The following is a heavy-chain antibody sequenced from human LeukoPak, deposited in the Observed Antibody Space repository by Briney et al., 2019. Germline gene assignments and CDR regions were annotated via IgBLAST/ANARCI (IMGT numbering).Heavy chain of an antibody. Sequence: ASVKVSCKASGGTFTRFTISWVRQAPGQGFEWMGGITPIFGTANFAQKFQGRVSITADESTSTAFMELSSLRSEDTAVYYCAREWGLESSGYYYAYWGQGTLVTVSS. J-gene: IGHJ4*02. CDR1: GGTFTRFT. V-gene: IGHV1-69*13. CDR3: AREWGLESSGYYYAY. D-gene: IGHD3-22*01. CDR2: ITPIFGTA.